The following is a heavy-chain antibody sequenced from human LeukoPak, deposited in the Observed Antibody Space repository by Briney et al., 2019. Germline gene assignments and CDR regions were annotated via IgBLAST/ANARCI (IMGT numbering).Heavy chain of an antibody. CDR3: ARDFGHYYGSGSYYDY. J-gene: IGHJ4*02. D-gene: IGHD3-10*01. CDR2: ISYDGSNK. Sequence: GGSLRLSCAASGFTFSSYGMHWVRQAPGKGLEWVAVISYDGSNKYYADSVKGRFTISRDNSKNTLYLQMNSLRADDTAVYYCARDFGHYYGSGSYYDYWGQGTLVTVSS. V-gene: IGHV3-30*03. CDR1: GFTFSSYG.